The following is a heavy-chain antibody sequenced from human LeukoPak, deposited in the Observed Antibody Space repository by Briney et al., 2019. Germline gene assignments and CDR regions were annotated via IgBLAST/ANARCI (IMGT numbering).Heavy chain of an antibody. CDR2: ISSSSSFI. J-gene: IGHJ4*02. CDR1: GFTFSSYS. D-gene: IGHD5-12*01. Sequence: GGSLRLSCAASGFTFSSYSMNWVRQAPGKGLQRVSFISSSSSFIYYTDSVKGRFTISRDNAKNSLYLQMNSLRAEDTAVYYCARGPSGYHNTGGQGTLVTVSS. CDR3: ARGPSGYHNT. V-gene: IGHV3-21*01.